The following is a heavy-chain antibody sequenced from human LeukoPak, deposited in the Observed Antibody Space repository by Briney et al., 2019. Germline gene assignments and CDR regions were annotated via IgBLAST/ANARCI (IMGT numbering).Heavy chain of an antibody. Sequence: GGSLRLSCAASGFSVSSNFMSWVRQVPGTGLEWLSIIHSGGNTYYADSVKGRFTISRDNSQNTLFLQMNSLRVEDTAVYSCARVSLSSRDYFDFWGQGTLVTVSS. CDR1: GFSVSSNF. V-gene: IGHV3-53*01. CDR2: IHSGGNT. J-gene: IGHJ4*02. D-gene: IGHD6-19*01. CDR3: ARVSLSSRDYFDF.